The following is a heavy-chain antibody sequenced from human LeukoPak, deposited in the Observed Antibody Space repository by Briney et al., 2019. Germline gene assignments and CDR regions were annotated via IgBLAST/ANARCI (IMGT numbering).Heavy chain of an antibody. Sequence: SETLSLTCTVSGGSITSYYWSWIRQPPGKGLEWIGYIYYSGSTNYNPSLKSRVTISVDTSKNQFSLKLSSVTAADTAVYYCSRDSRSGVDWFDPWGQGTLVTVSS. CDR1: GGSITSYY. J-gene: IGHJ5*02. CDR3: SRDSRSGVDWFDP. V-gene: IGHV4-59*01. D-gene: IGHD3-10*01. CDR2: IYYSGST.